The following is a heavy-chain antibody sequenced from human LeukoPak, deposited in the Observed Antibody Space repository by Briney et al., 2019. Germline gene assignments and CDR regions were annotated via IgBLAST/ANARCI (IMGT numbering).Heavy chain of an antibody. CDR3: AKDDCSSTSCQIDY. D-gene: IGHD2-2*01. CDR1: GFTFSSCA. V-gene: IGHV3-9*03. Sequence: GGSLRLSCAASGFTFSSCAMSWVRQAPGKGLEWVSGISWNSGSIGYADSVKGRFTISRDNAKNSLYLQMNSLRAEDMALYYCAKDDCSSTSCQIDYWGQGTLVTVSS. J-gene: IGHJ4*02. CDR2: ISWNSGSI.